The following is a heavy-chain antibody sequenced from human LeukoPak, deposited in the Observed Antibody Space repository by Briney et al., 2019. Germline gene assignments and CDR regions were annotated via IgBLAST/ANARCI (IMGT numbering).Heavy chain of an antibody. V-gene: IGHV4-39*01. CDR1: GGSLSGRTYY. D-gene: IGHD1-1*01. J-gene: IGHJ4*02. CDR3: ACLTGIRRGGY. CDR2: IYYSGST. Sequence: ESLSVTRTDPGGSLSGRTYYWGWTRQPQGKGLEWIGSIYYSGSTYYNSSLKSRVTMSVDTSRNLFSLRLSSVSAADTAAYYCACLTGIRRGGYWGQGTLVTVSS.